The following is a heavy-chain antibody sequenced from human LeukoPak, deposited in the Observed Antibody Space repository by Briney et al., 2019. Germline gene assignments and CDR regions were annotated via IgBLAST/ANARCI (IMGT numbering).Heavy chain of an antibody. D-gene: IGHD2-2*02. V-gene: IGHV1-2*02. J-gene: IGHJ5*02. CDR2: INPNSGGT. Sequence: ASVKLSCKASEYTYTGYYMHWVRQAPGQGLEWKGWINPNSGGTNYAQKFQGRVTMTRDTSISTAYMELSRLRSDDTAVYYCAREDPTCSSTSCYTRWFDPWGQGTLVTVSS. CDR1: EYTYTGYY. CDR3: AREDPTCSSTSCYTRWFDP.